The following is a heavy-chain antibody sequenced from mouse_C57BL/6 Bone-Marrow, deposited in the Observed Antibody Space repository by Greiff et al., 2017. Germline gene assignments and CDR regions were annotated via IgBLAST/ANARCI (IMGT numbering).Heavy chain of an antibody. CDR3: ARDDGYCWYFDV. J-gene: IGHJ1*03. D-gene: IGHD2-3*01. CDR2: IYPGSGST. Sequence: QVQLQQPGAELVKPGASVKMSCKASGYTFTSYWITWVKQRPGQGLEWIGDIYPGSGSTNYNEKFKSKATLTVDTSSSTAYMQLSSLTSEDSAVYYGARDDGYCWYFDVWGTGTTVTVSS. V-gene: IGHV1-55*01. CDR1: GYTFTSYW.